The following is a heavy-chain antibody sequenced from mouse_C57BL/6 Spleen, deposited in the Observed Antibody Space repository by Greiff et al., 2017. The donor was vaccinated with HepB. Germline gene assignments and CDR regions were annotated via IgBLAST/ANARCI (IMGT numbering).Heavy chain of an antibody. CDR3: ARSLYDYDDYAMDY. CDR2: IWTGGGT. Sequence: VQGVESGPGLVAPSQSLSITCTVSGFSLTSYAISWVRQPPGKGLEWLGVIWTGGGTNYNSALKSRLSISKDNSKSQVFLKMNSLQTDDTARYYCARSLYDYDDYAMDYWGQGTSVTVSS. D-gene: IGHD2-4*01. CDR1: GFSLTSYA. J-gene: IGHJ4*01. V-gene: IGHV2-9-1*01.